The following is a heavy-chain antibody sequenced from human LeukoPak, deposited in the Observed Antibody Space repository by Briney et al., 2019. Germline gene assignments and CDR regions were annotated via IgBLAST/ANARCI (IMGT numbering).Heavy chain of an antibody. CDR1: GGSISSYY. D-gene: IGHD6-19*01. V-gene: IGHV4-4*07. CDR3: ARDLAVAGPFDY. Sequence: SETLSLTCTVSGGSISSYYWSWIRQPAGKGLEWIGRIYTSGSTNYNPSLKSRVTMSVDTSKNQFSLKLGSVTAADTAVYYCARDLAVAGPFDYWGQGTLVTVSS. J-gene: IGHJ4*02. CDR2: IYTSGST.